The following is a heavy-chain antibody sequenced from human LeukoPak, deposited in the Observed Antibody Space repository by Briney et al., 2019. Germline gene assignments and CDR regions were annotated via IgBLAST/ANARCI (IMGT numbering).Heavy chain of an antibody. CDR3: ARDKWDYDSTNYYGVSDY. CDR1: GFTFSTYA. J-gene: IGHJ4*02. Sequence: PGGSLRLSCAASGFTFSTYAMNWVRQAPGKGLEWVSYISSRSTIYYAGSVKGRFTISRDNAKHSLYLQMNSLRVEDTAVYYCARDKWDYDSTNYYGVSDYWGQGTLVTVSS. D-gene: IGHD3-22*01. V-gene: IGHV3-48*04. CDR2: ISSRSTI.